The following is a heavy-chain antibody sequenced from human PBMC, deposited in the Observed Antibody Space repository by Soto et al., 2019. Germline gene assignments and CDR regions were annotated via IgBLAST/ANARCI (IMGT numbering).Heavy chain of an antibody. CDR1: GGSISSSSYY. CDR2: IYYSGST. J-gene: IGHJ4*02. V-gene: IGHV4-39*02. CDR3: ARDECELLRFGY. Sequence: QLQLQESGPGLVKPSETLSLTCTVSGGSISSSSYYWGWIRQPPGKGLEWIGSIYYSGSTYYNPSLKSRVTISVDTSKNQFSLKLSSVTAADTAVYYCARDECELLRFGYWGQGTLVTVSS. D-gene: IGHD1-26*01.